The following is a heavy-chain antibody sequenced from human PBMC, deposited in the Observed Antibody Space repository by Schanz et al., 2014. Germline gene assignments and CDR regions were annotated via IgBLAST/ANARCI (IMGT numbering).Heavy chain of an antibody. CDR1: RFTFSDYW. CDR2: MNQDASEK. J-gene: IGHJ4*02. Sequence: EVQLVESGGGLVQPGGSLRLSCAASRFTFSDYWMSWVRQAPGKGLEWVANMNQDASEKYYVDSVKGRFTISRDNAKNSLYLQMNSLRAEDTAVYYCARDKGGYYPFDYWGQGSLVTVSS. CDR3: ARDKGGYYPFDY. V-gene: IGHV3-7*01. D-gene: IGHD3-22*01.